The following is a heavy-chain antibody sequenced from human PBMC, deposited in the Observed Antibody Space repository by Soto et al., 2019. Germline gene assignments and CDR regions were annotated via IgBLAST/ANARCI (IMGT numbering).Heavy chain of an antibody. CDR2: ISNDGGSK. V-gene: IGHV3-30*18. Sequence: QVQLVESGGGVVQPGKSLRLSCAASGFTFSTYGIHWVRQAPGKGLEWVALISNDGGSKYYGDSVKGRFIISRDNSHNTVSLQMNSLRADDTAVYFCAKEQLAMTVVVADYFDSWGQGTLVTVSS. D-gene: IGHD3-22*01. CDR1: GFTFSTYG. J-gene: IGHJ4*02. CDR3: AKEQLAMTVVVADYFDS.